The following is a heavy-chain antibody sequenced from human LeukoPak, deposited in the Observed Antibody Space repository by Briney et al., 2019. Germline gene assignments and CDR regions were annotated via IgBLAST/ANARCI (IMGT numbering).Heavy chain of an antibody. V-gene: IGHV3-9*01. CDR2: ISWNSGSI. J-gene: IGHJ5*02. D-gene: IGHD2-15*01. CDR1: GFTFDDYA. Sequence: PGGSLRLSCAASGFTFDDYAMHWVRQAPGKGLEWVSGISWNSGSIGYADSVKGRFTISRDNAKNSLYLQMNSLRAEDTAVYYCAKVVAGFDPWGQGTLVTVSS. CDR3: AKVVAGFDP.